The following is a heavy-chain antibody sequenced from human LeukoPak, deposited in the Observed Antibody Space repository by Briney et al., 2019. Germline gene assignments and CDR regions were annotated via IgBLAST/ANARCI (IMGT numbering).Heavy chain of an antibody. Sequence: SVKVSCKASGGTCSSYDISWVLRATGQGLEWMGGIIPIFGTANYAQKVQDRVTITTDESTSTAYMELSSFRSEDTAVYYCARLRPVRGVITYYYYYYMDVWGKGTTVTVSS. D-gene: IGHD3-10*02. CDR2: IIPIFGTA. CDR3: ARLRPVRGVITYYYYYYMDV. CDR1: GGTCSSYD. J-gene: IGHJ6*03. V-gene: IGHV1-69*05.